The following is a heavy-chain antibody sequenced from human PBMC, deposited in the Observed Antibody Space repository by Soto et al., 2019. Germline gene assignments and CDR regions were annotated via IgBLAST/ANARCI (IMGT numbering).Heavy chain of an antibody. CDR3: ARVGPGIAAAEVLRY. J-gene: IGHJ4*02. CDR1: GYTFTSYD. D-gene: IGHD6-13*01. Sequence: ASVKVSCKASGYTFTSYDINWVRQATGQGLEWMGWMNPNSGNTGYAQKFQGGVTMTRNTSISTAYMELSSLRSEDTAVYYCARVGPGIAAAEVLRYWGQGTLVTVSS. V-gene: IGHV1-8*01. CDR2: MNPNSGNT.